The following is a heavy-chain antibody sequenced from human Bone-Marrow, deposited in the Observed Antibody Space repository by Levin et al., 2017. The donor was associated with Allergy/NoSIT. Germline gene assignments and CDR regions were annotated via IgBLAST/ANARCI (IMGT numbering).Heavy chain of an antibody. CDR3: TTAPLGITIFGVVGGGGIGDQNYMDV. D-gene: IGHD3-3*01. CDR1: GFIFRNAW. V-gene: IGHV3-15*01. J-gene: IGHJ6*03. Sequence: GGSLRLSCAASGFIFRNAWMSWVRQAPGKGLEWVGLIKSKSDGGATDYAAPVKGRFTISRDDSKNTLYLQMKSLKTEDTAMYYCTTAPLGITIFGVVGGGGIGDQNYMDVWGKGTTVTVSS. CDR2: IKSKSDGGAT.